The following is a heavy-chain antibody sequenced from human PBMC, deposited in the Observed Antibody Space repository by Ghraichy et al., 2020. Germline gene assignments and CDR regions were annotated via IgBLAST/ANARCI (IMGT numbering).Heavy chain of an antibody. CDR3: ASGELDTMIRLDY. J-gene: IGHJ4*02. V-gene: IGHV4-39*01. D-gene: IGHD3-22*01. CDR2: IYYSGST. CDR1: GGSISSSSYY. Sequence: SETLSLTCTVSGGSISSSSYYWGWIRQPPGKGLEWIGSIYYSGSTYYNPSLKSRVTISVDTSKNQFSLKLSSVTAADTAVYYCASGELDTMIRLDYWGQGTLVTVSS.